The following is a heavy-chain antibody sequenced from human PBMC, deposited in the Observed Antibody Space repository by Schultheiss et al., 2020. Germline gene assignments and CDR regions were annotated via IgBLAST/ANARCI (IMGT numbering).Heavy chain of an antibody. V-gene: IGHV3-23*01. CDR2: ISGSVGST. CDR3: AKGLLTGDWVDY. Sequence: GGSLRLSCAASGFTFSSYAMSWVRQAPGTGLEWVSAISGSVGSTYYADSVKGRFTISRDNSKNTLYLQMNSLRAEDTAVYYCAKGLLTGDWVDYGGQGTLVTVSS. D-gene: IGHD7-27*01. J-gene: IGHJ4*02. CDR1: GFTFSSYA.